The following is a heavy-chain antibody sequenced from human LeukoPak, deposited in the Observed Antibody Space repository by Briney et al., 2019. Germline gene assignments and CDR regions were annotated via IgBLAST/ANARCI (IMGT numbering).Heavy chain of an antibody. CDR1: GFTFSSYS. D-gene: IGHD3-10*01. J-gene: IGHJ6*02. CDR3: AKDLDASGRQNDYYYYGMDV. V-gene: IGHV3-21*04. CDR2: ISSSSSYI. Sequence: PGGSLRLSCAASGFTFSSYSMNWVRQAPGKGLEWVSSISSSSSYIYYADSVKGRFTISRDNAKNSLYLQMNSLRPEDTALYYCAKDLDASGRQNDYYYYGMDVWGQGTTVTVSS.